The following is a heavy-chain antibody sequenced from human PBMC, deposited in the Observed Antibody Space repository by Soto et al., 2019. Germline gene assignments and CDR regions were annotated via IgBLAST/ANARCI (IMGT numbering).Heavy chain of an antibody. CDR2: IIPIFGTA. D-gene: IGHD1-20*01. CDR3: ARDLNWNDYHYYGMDV. V-gene: IGHV1-69*13. J-gene: IGHJ6*02. Sequence: SVKVSCKASGGTFSSYAISWVRQAPGQGLEWMGGIIPIFGTANYAQKFQGRVTITADESTSTAYMELSSLRSEDTAVYYCARDLNWNDYHYYGMDVWGQGTTVTVSS. CDR1: GGTFSSYA.